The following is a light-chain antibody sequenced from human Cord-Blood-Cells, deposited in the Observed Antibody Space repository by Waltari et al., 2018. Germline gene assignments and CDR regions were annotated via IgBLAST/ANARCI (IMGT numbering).Light chain of an antibody. CDR3: SSYAGSNNVV. J-gene: IGLJ2*01. CDR2: EVS. Sequence: QSALTQPPSASGSPGQSVTISCPGTSSDVGGYNYFYWYQQHPGKAPKLMIYEVSKRPSGVPDRFSGSKSGNTASLTVSGLQAEDEADYYCSSYAGSNNVVFGGGTKLTVL. CDR1: SSDVGGYNY. V-gene: IGLV2-8*01.